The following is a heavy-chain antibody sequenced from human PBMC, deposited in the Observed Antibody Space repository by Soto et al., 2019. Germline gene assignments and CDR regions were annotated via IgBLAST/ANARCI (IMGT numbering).Heavy chain of an antibody. CDR1: GGSIRSGGYS. CDR2: IYHSGST. D-gene: IGHD1-26*01. V-gene: IGHV4-30-2*01. CDR3: ARGRVVGATTFDY. Sequence: SETLSLTCAVSGGSIRSGGYSWSWIRQPPGKGLEWIGYIYHSGSTYYNPSLKSRVTISVDRSKNQFSLKLSSVTAADTAVYYCARGRVVGATTFDYWGQGTLVTVSS. J-gene: IGHJ4*02.